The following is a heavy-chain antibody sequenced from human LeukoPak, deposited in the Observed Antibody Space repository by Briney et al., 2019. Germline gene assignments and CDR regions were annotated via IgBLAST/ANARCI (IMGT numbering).Heavy chain of an antibody. CDR3: ARDAGYGDPFDY. CDR2: IYYSGST. D-gene: IGHD4-17*01. V-gene: IGHV4-59*01. Sequence: SETLPLTCTVSGGSISSYYWSWIRQPPGKGLEWIGYIYYSGSTNYNPSLKSRVTISVDTSKNQFSLKLSSVTAADTAVYYCARDAGYGDPFDYWGQGTLVTVSS. CDR1: GGSISSYY. J-gene: IGHJ4*02.